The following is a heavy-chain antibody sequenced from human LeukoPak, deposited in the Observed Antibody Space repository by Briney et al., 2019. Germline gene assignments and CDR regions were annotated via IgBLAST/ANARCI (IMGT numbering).Heavy chain of an antibody. CDR2: IYHSGST. J-gene: IGHJ3*02. CDR1: GASIRNKF. V-gene: IGHV4-30-2*01. D-gene: IGHD4-11*01. CDR3: AREEVTSSPNDAFDI. Sequence: SETLSLTCDVSGASIRNKFWSWIRQPPGKGLEWIGYIYHSGSTYYNPSLKSRVTISVDRSKNQFPLKLSSVTAADTAVYYCAREEVTSSPNDAFDIWGQGTMVTVSS.